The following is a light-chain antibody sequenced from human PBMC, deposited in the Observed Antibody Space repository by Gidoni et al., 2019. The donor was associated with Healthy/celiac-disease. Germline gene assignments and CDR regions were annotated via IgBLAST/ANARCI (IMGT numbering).Light chain of an antibody. CDR1: QRISSW. J-gene: IGKJ1*01. CDR3: QHQT. V-gene: IGKV1-5*03. CDR2: KAS. Sequence: IQMTPSPSTLSASVGDRVTITCRPSQRISSWLDWYQQKPGKAPKLLIYKASSLESGVPSRFSGSGSGTEFTLTISSLQPDDFATYNSQHQTFGQGTKVEI.